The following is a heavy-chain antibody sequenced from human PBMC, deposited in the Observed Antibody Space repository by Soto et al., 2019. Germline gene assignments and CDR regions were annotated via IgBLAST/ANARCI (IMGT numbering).Heavy chain of an antibody. CDR3: AKLLVPHCSGGSCKNAAAFDI. Sequence: PGGSLRLSCAASGFTFSSYGMHWVRQAPGKGLEWVAVISYDGSNKYYADSVKGRFTISRDNSKNTLYLQMNSLRAEDTAVYYCAKLLVPHCSGGSCKNAAAFDIWGQGTMVTVSS. CDR2: ISYDGSNK. D-gene: IGHD2-15*01. V-gene: IGHV3-30*18. CDR1: GFTFSSYG. J-gene: IGHJ3*02.